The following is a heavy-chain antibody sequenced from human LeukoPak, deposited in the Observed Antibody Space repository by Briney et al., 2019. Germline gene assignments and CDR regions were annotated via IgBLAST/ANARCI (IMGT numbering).Heavy chain of an antibody. CDR3: AANSYGYVTPFDY. Sequence: SETLSLTCTVSGGSISSYYWSWIRQPPGKGLEWIEYIYYSGSTNYNPSLKSRVTISVDTSKNQFSLKLSSVTAADTAVYYCAANSYGYVTPFDYWGQGTLVTVSS. CDR2: IYYSGST. J-gene: IGHJ4*02. D-gene: IGHD5-18*01. V-gene: IGHV4-59*08. CDR1: GGSISSYY.